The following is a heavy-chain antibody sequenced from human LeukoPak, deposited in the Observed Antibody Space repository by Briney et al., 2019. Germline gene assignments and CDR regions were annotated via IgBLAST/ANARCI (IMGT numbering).Heavy chain of an antibody. CDR2: ISSSSSYI. D-gene: IGHD6-19*01. CDR1: GFTFSSYS. V-gene: IGHV3-21*04. Sequence: GGSLRLSCAASGFTFSSYSMNWVRQAPGKGLEWVSSISSSSSYIYYADSVKGRFTISRDNAKNSLYLQMNSLRTEDTALYYCAKDMRQWLVLGYWGQGTLVTVSS. J-gene: IGHJ4*02. CDR3: AKDMRQWLVLGY.